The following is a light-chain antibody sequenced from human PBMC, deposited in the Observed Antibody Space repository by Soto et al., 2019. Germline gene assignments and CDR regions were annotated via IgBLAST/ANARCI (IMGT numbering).Light chain of an antibody. V-gene: IGKV3-15*01. J-gene: IGKJ1*01. CDR2: GAS. CDR1: QSVSSD. CDR3: QQSYSTPWT. Sequence: EIVMTQSPATLSVSPGERATLSCRASQSVSSDLAWYHQKPGQAPRLLIYGASTRATGIPARFSGSGSGTDFTLTISSLQPEDFATYYCQQSYSTPWTFGQGTKVDIK.